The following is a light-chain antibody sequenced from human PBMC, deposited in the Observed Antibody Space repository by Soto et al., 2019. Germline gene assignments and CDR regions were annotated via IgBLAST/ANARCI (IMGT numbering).Light chain of an antibody. V-gene: IGLV2-8*01. J-gene: IGLJ3*02. CDR2: EVS. Sequence: QSVLTQPPSASGSPGQSVTISCTGTSSDVGGYNYDSWYQQHPGKAPKLMIYEVSKRPSGVPDRFSGSKSGNTASLTVSGLQAEDEADYYCSSYAGSNLWVFGGGTKLTVL. CDR3: SSYAGSNLWV. CDR1: SSDVGGYNY.